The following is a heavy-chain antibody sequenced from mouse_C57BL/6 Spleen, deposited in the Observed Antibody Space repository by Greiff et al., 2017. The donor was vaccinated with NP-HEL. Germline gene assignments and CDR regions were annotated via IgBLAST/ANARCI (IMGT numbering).Heavy chain of an antibody. D-gene: IGHD2-2*01. V-gene: IGHV1-53*01. CDR1: GYTFTSYW. CDR2: INPSNGGT. Sequence: VQLQQPGTELVKPGASVKLSCKASGYTFTSYWMHWVKQRPGQGLEWIGNINPSNGGTNYNEKFKSKATLTVDKSSSTAYMQLSSLTSEDSAVYYCAGSTMVTTWYFDVWGTGTTVTVSS. J-gene: IGHJ1*03. CDR3: AGSTMVTTWYFDV.